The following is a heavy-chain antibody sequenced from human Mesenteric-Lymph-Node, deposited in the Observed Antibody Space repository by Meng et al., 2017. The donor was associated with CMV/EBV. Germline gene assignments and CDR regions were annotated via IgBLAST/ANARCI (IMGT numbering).Heavy chain of an antibody. V-gene: IGHV3-74*01. CDR1: FTFSSFW. CDR3: ARGGGYSYGLIDSGYAY. Sequence: FTFSSFWMHWVRQAPGKGLVWVSHINGDGSSTIYADSVKGRFTISRDTAKNTLYLQMNSLRAEDTAVYYCARGGGYSYGLIDSGYAYWGQGTLVTVSS. J-gene: IGHJ4*02. D-gene: IGHD5-18*01. CDR2: INGDGSST.